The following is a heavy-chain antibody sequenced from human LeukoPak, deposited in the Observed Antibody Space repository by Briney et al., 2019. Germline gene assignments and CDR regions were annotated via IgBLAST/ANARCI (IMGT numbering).Heavy chain of an antibody. V-gene: IGHV4-59*01. CDR2: IYYSGST. Sequence: SETLSLTCTVSGGSISSYYWSWIRRPPGKGLEWIGYIYYSGSTNYNPSLKSRVTISVDTSKNQFSLKLSSVTAADTAVYYCASTLVAAAGTKWAAFDIWGQGTMVTVSS. J-gene: IGHJ3*02. CDR1: GGSISSYY. CDR3: ASTLVAAAGTKWAAFDI. D-gene: IGHD6-13*01.